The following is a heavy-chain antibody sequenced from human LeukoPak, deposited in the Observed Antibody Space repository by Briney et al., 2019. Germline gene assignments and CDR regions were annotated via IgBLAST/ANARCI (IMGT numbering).Heavy chain of an antibody. D-gene: IGHD6-19*01. Sequence: LSGGSLRLSCAASGFTVSSNYMSWVRQAPGKGLEWVSVIYSGGSTYYADSVKGRFTISRDNSKNTLYLQMNSLRAEDTAVYYCARIAVAGHFDYWGQGTLVTVSS. CDR2: IYSGGST. V-gene: IGHV3-53*01. CDR1: GFTVSSNY. CDR3: ARIAVAGHFDY. J-gene: IGHJ4*02.